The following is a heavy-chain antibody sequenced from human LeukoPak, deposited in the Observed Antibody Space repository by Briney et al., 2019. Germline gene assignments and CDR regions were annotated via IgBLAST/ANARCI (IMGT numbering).Heavy chain of an antibody. CDR2: IKSKTDGGTT. V-gene: IGHV3-15*01. Sequence: GGSLRLSCAASGFTFSNAWMSWVRQAPGKGLEWVGRIKSKTDGGTTDYAAPVKGRFIISRDDSKNTLYLQMNSLKTEDTAVYYCTTDTYYYDSSGYYYCDYWGQGTLVTVSS. CDR1: GFTFSNAW. J-gene: IGHJ4*02. D-gene: IGHD3-22*01. CDR3: TTDTYYYDSSGYYYCDY.